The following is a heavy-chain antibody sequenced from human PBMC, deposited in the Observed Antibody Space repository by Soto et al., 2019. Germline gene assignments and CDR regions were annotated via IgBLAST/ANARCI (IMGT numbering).Heavy chain of an antibody. CDR3: ARASHDYVWGSYRYHGMDV. J-gene: IGHJ6*02. CDR2: INPNSGGT. V-gene: IGHV1-2*04. CDR1: GYTFTGYY. D-gene: IGHD3-16*02. Sequence: GASVKVSCKASGYTFTGYYMHWVRQAPGQGLEWMGWINPNSGGTNYAQKFQGWVTMTRDTSISTAYMELSRLRSDDTAVYYCARASHDYVWGSYRYHGMDVWGQGTTVTVSS.